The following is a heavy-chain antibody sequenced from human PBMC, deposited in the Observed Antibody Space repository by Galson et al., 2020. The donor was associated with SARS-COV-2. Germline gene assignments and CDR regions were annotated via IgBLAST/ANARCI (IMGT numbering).Heavy chain of an antibody. CDR2: INPSGGST. Sequence: GESLKISCKASGYTFTSYYMHWVRQAPGQGLEWMGIINPSGGSTSYAQKFQGRVTMTRDTSTSTVYMELSSLRSEDTAVYYCARDSGYCSGGSCYSGDYWGQGTLVTVSS. CDR1: GYTFTSYY. D-gene: IGHD2-15*01. V-gene: IGHV1-46*01. CDR3: ARDSGYCSGGSCYSGDY. J-gene: IGHJ4*02.